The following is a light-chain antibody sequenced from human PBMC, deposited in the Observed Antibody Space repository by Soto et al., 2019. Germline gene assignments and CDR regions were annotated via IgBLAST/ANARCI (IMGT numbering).Light chain of an antibody. J-gene: IGKJ1*01. Sequence: DIQMTQSPCSLSASVGDRVTITCRASQSISSYLNWYQQKPGKAPKLLIYAASSLQSGVPSRFSGSGSGTDFTLTISSLQPEDFATYYCQQSYSTLWTFGQGTKVEIK. CDR3: QQSYSTLWT. V-gene: IGKV1-39*01. CDR2: AAS. CDR1: QSISSY.